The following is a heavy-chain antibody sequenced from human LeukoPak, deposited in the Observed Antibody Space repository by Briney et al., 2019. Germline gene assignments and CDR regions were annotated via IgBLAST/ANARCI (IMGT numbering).Heavy chain of an antibody. CDR3: ARVEMATIYY. D-gene: IGHD5-24*01. Sequence: PSETLSLTCTVSGYSISSGYYWGWIRQPPGKGLEWIGSIYHSGSTYYNPSLKSRVTISVDTSKNQFSLKLSSVTAADTAVYYCARVEMATIYYWGQGTLVTVSS. V-gene: IGHV4-38-2*02. CDR1: GYSISSGYY. J-gene: IGHJ4*02. CDR2: IYHSGST.